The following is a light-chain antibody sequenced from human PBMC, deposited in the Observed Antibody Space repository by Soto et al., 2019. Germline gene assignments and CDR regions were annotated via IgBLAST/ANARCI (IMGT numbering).Light chain of an antibody. CDR1: QSVSNNY. J-gene: IGKJ1*01. V-gene: IGKV3-20*01. CDR2: GAS. CDR3: QQYGSSGT. Sequence: ILLTQYPGTLSLSPGERATLSCMASQSVSNNYLAWYQQKPGQAPRLLIYGASNRATGIPDRFSGSGSGTDFTLTISRLEPDDFAVYYCQQYGSSGTFGQRAKVDVK.